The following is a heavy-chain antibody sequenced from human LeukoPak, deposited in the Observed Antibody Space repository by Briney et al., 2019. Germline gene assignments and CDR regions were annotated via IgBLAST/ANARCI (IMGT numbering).Heavy chain of an antibody. Sequence: GGSLTLSCAASGXTFSDYYMSWIRQAQGKGREWVSYISSSSSYTNYADSGKGRFTTARYNAKNSLYLQMNRLRAEETAVYFCARDSWRLGELPDYWGQGNLVTVSS. CDR3: ARDSWRLGELPDY. D-gene: IGHD3-16*01. CDR2: ISSSSSYT. CDR1: GXTFSDYY. V-gene: IGHV3-11*05. J-gene: IGHJ4*02.